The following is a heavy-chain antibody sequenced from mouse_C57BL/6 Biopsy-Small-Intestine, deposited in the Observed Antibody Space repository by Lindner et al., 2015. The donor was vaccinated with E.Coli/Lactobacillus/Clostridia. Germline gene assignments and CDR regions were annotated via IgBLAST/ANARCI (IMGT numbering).Heavy chain of an antibody. CDR2: INPGSGGT. CDR1: GYAFTNYL. J-gene: IGHJ2*01. V-gene: IGHV1-54*01. D-gene: IGHD1-1*02. Sequence: VQLQESGAELVRPGTSVKVSCKASGYAFTNYLIEWVKQRPGQGLEWIGVINPGSGGTNYNEKFKGKAILTADKSSSTAYMQLSSLTSEDSAVYFCARLAYGDYFDYWGQGTTLTVSS. CDR3: ARLAYGDYFDY.